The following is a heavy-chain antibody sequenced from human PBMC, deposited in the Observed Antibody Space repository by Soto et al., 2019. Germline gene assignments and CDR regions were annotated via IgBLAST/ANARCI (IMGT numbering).Heavy chain of an antibody. J-gene: IGHJ5*02. CDR1: GFSLTTGGVS. V-gene: IGHV2-5*02. CDR2: IYWDDDK. D-gene: IGHD6-19*01. CDR3: AYNEGELVAGVPLGTTRFSS. Sequence: QITLKESGPTVVKPTQTLTLTCTFSGFSLTTGGVSVGWIRQPPGKALEWLAVIYWDDDKRYSPSLRSRLAITRDPSRNQVVLTFTNMYPGDTATCFCAYNEGELVAGVPLGTTRFSSWGPEALVTVSS.